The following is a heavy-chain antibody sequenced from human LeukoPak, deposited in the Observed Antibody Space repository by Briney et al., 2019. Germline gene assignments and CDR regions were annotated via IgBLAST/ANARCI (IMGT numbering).Heavy chain of an antibody. CDR3: ARVRDYYDSSGYYYKWDDAFDI. CDR1: GGTFSSYA. V-gene: IGHV1-69*13. Sequence: SVKVSCKASGGTFSSYAISWVRQAPGQGLEWMGRIIPIFGTANYAQKFQGRVTITADESTSTAYMELSSLRSEDTAVYYCARVRDYYDSSGYYYKWDDAFDIWGQGTMVTVSS. J-gene: IGHJ3*02. D-gene: IGHD3-22*01. CDR2: IIPIFGTA.